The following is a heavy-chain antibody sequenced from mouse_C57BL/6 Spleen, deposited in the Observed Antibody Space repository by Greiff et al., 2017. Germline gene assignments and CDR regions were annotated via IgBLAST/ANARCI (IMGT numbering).Heavy chain of an antibody. D-gene: IGHD1-1*01. CDR2: INPSTGGT. J-gene: IGHJ2*01. CDR3: ARSLYYGSSYVYYFDY. Sequence: VQLQQSGPELVKPGASVKISCKASGYSFTGYYMNWVKQSPEKSLEWIGEINPSTGGTTYNQKFKAKATLTVDKSSSTAYMQLKSLTSEDSAVYYCARSLYYGSSYVYYFDYWGQGTTLIVSS. CDR1: GYSFTGYY. V-gene: IGHV1-42*01.